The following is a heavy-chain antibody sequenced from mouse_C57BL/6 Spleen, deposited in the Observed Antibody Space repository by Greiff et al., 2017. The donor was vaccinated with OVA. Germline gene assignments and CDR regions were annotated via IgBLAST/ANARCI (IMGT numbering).Heavy chain of an antibody. J-gene: IGHJ2*01. Sequence: QVQLKQPGAELVKPGASVKLSCKASGYTFTSYWMHWVKQRPGQGLEWIGMIHPNSGSTNYNEKFKSKATLTVDKSSSTAYMQLSSLTSEDSAVYYCARGGYYGSSPLDYWGQGTTLTVSS. CDR3: ARGGYYGSSPLDY. CDR2: IHPNSGST. D-gene: IGHD1-1*01. V-gene: IGHV1-64*01. CDR1: GYTFTSYW.